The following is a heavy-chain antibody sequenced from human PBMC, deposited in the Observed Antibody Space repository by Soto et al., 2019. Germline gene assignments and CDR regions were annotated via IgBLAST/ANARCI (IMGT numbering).Heavy chain of an antibody. CDR2: IYYSGST. CDR3: ARDPGVGEHQFDI. V-gene: IGHV4-59*12. Sequence: PSETLSLTCTVSGGSISSYYWTWIRQPPGKGLEWIGYIYYSGSTNYNPSLKSRVTISVATSKTQFSLKLSSVTAADTAVYYCARDPGVGEHQFDIWGQGTMVTVSS. CDR1: GGSISSYY. D-gene: IGHD3-10*01. J-gene: IGHJ3*02.